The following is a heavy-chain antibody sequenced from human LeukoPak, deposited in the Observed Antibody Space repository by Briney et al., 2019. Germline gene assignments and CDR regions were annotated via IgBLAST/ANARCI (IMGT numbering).Heavy chain of an antibody. D-gene: IGHD3-16*01. CDR2: FDPEDGET. Sequence: GASVKVSCKVSGYTLTELSMHWVRQAPGKGLEWMGGFDPEDGETIYAQKFQGRVTMTEDTSTDTAYMELSSLRSEDTAVYYCATDWGRRPAHLLLTTPVGHWGQGTLVTVSS. CDR1: GYTLTELS. V-gene: IGHV1-24*01. CDR3: ATDWGRRPAHLLLTTPVGH. J-gene: IGHJ4*02.